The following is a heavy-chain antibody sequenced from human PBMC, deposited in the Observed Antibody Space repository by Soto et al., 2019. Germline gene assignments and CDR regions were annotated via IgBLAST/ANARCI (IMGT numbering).Heavy chain of an antibody. CDR1: GGSIRSHN. D-gene: IGHD3-3*01. Sequence: QVQLQESGPGLVKPSETPSLTCSVPGGSIRSHNWSWIRQPPGKGLEWIGCMYYSAMTEYNPSLKNLVTISADTSNNQVSLKLSSVTAADTAVYYCARHLFDSWKGYPYYYYMDVWGKGTAVTVSS. CDR3: ARHLFDSWKGYPYYYYMDV. J-gene: IGHJ6*03. CDR2: MYYSAMT. V-gene: IGHV4-59*08.